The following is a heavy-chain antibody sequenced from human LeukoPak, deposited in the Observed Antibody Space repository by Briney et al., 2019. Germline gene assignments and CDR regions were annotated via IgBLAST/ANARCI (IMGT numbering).Heavy chain of an antibody. CDR2: INHSGST. V-gene: IGHV4-34*01. Sequence: PSETLSLTCAVYGGSFSGYYWNWIRQPPGKGLEWIGEINHSGSTNYNPSLKSRVTISVDTSKNQFSLKLSSVTAADTAVYYCARGGRLGYCSSTSCRVLSYYYGMDVWGQGTTVTVSS. CDR3: ARGGRLGYCSSTSCRVLSYYYGMDV. D-gene: IGHD2-2*01. CDR1: GGSFSGYY. J-gene: IGHJ6*02.